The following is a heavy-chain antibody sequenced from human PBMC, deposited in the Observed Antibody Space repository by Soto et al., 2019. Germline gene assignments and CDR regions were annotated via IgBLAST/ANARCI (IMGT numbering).Heavy chain of an antibody. D-gene: IGHD2-2*03. CDR2: ISPYTGNT. Sequence: QVQLEQSGDEVKKPGASVKVSCKASGYIFVNYGIAWVRQAPGQGLEWLGWISPYTGNTYYATKVQGSLTLATDTSTGPAFMDLASLTSADTAVYYCAMVDIYVTPTPQDVWGQGTTVTVSS. V-gene: IGHV1-18*01. J-gene: IGHJ6*02. CDR1: GYIFVNYG. CDR3: AMVDIYVTPTPQDV.